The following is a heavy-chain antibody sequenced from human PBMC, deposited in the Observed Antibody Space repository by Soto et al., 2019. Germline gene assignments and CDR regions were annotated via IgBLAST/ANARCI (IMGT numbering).Heavy chain of an antibody. V-gene: IGHV4-30-4*01. CDR1: GGSISSGDYY. J-gene: IGHJ4*02. D-gene: IGHD4-17*01. Sequence: PSETLSLTCTVSGGSISSGDYYWSWIRQPPGKGLEWIGYIYYSGSTYYNPSLKSRVTISVDTSKNQFSLKLDSVTAADTALYHCARVQNYGDYVSFYFDSLGRGTLVTVSS. CDR3: ARVQNYGDYVSFYFDS. CDR2: IYYSGST.